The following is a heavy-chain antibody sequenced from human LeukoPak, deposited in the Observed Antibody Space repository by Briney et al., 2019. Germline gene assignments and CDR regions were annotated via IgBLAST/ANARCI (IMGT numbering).Heavy chain of an antibody. J-gene: IGHJ4*02. D-gene: IGHD2-2*01. CDR3: ARRGPVASSYYFDY. Sequence: SETLSLTCTVSGYSISSGYYWGWVRQPPGKGLEWIGSIYYSGDTYYNPSLKSRVTISVDTSKNQFSLKLSSVTAADTAVYYCARRGPVASSYYFDYWGQGTLVTVSS. CDR1: GYSISSGYY. CDR2: IYYSGDT. V-gene: IGHV4-38-2*02.